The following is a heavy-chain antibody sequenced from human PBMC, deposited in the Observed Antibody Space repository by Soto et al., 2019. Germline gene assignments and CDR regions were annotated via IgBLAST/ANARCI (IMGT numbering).Heavy chain of an antibody. CDR3: AKDLWGGNLYYFDY. CDR2: ISYDGSNK. J-gene: IGHJ4*02. D-gene: IGHD3-3*01. Sequence: GGSLRLSCAASGFTFSSYGMHWVRQAPGKGLEWVAVISYDGSNKYYADSVKGRFTISRDNSKNTLYLQMNSLRAEDTAVYYCAKDLWGGNLYYFDYWGQGTLVTVSS. V-gene: IGHV3-30*18. CDR1: GFTFSSYG.